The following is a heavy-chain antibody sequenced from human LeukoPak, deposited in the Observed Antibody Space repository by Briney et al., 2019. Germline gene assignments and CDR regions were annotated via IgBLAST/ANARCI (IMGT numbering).Heavy chain of an antibody. D-gene: IGHD2-15*01. CDR2: ISGSGGST. V-gene: IGHV3-23*01. J-gene: IGHJ4*01. CDR3: AKDEGYCSGGSCYYFDY. CDR1: GFTLSSYA. Sequence: GGSLRLSCAASGFTLSSYAMSWVRQAPGKGLEWVPAISGSGGSTYYADSVKGRFTISRDNSKNTLYLQMNSLRAEDTAVYYCAKDEGYCSGGSCYYFDYWGHGTLVTVSS.